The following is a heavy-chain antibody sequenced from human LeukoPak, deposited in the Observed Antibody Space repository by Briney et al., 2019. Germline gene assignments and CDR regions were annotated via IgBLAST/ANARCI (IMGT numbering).Heavy chain of an antibody. CDR3: ARHGQGRRDGYKGLDY. CDR2: IYSSGST. CDR1: GGSISSDF. D-gene: IGHD5-24*01. J-gene: IGHJ4*02. V-gene: IGHV4-4*07. Sequence: SETLSLTCTVSGGSISSDFWNWIRQPAGKGLEWIGRIYSSGSTNYNPSLKSRVTMSIDTSKNQFSLKLSSVTAADTAVYYCARHGQGRRDGYKGLDYWGQGTLVTVSS.